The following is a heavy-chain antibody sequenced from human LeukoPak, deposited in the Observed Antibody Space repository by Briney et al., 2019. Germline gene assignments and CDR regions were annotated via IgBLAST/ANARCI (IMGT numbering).Heavy chain of an antibody. V-gene: IGHV3-30*18. CDR1: GFTFSSYG. Sequence: GGSLRLSCAASGFTFSSYGMDWVRQAPGKGLGWVAVISYDGSNKYYADSVKGRFTISRDNSKNTLYLQMNSLRVEDTAVYYCAKDLAPYYYYGMDVWGQGTTVTVSS. CDR2: ISYDGSNK. CDR3: AKDLAPYYYYGMDV. J-gene: IGHJ6*02.